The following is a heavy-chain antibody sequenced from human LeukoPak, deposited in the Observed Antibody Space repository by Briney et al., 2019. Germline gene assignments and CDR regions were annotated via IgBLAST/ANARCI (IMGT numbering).Heavy chain of an antibody. CDR2: ISAHNGNT. J-gene: IGHJ6*04. V-gene: IGHV1-18*04. D-gene: IGHD3-9*01. CDR1: GYTFTSYG. CDR3: ARDKSYYDILTGYYYYYGMDV. Sequence: ASVKVSCKASGYTFTSYGISWVRQAPGQGLEWMGWISAHNGNTNYAQKLQGRVTMTTDTSTSTAYMELRSLRSDDTAVYYCARDKSYYDILTGYYYYYGMDVWGKGTTVTVSS.